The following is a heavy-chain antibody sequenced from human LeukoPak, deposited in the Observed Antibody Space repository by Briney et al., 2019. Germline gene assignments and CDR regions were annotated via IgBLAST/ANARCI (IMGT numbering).Heavy chain of an antibody. V-gene: IGHV7-4-1*02. CDR1: GGTFSSYA. J-gene: IGHJ3*02. CDR2: INTNTGNP. D-gene: IGHD6-19*01. Sequence: ASVKVSCKASGGTFSSYAISWVRQAPGQGLEWMGWINTNTGNPTYAQGFTGRFVFSLDTSVSTAYLQISSLKAEDTAVYYCASGGSGYLTDAFDIWGQGTMVTVSS. CDR3: ASGGSGYLTDAFDI.